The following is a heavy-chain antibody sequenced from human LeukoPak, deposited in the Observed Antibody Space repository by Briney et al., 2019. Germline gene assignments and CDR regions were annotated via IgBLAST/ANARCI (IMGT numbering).Heavy chain of an antibody. V-gene: IGHV5-51*01. Sequence: PGESLKISCKGSGYSFTSYWIGWVRQMPGKGLEWMGFIYPGDSDTRYSPSFQGQVTFSADKSIITAYLQWSSLKASDTAMYYCARASGDNDGNALYFDYWGQGTLVTVSS. CDR2: IYPGDSDT. CDR3: ARASGDNDGNALYFDY. CDR1: GYSFTSYW. D-gene: IGHD4-23*01. J-gene: IGHJ4*02.